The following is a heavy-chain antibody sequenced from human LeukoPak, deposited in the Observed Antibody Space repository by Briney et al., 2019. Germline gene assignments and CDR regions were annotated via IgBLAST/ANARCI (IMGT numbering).Heavy chain of an antibody. Sequence: GGSLRLSCAASGFTFNTHTMNWVRQAPGKGLEWVSSITASSTAIYSADSVKGRFTISRDNAKNFLYLQMNSLRAEDTAVYYCARTYYDILTGYNPYFDYWGQGILVTVSS. CDR2: ITASSTAI. CDR3: ARTYYDILTGYNPYFDY. CDR1: GFTFNTHT. D-gene: IGHD3-9*01. J-gene: IGHJ4*02. V-gene: IGHV3-21*01.